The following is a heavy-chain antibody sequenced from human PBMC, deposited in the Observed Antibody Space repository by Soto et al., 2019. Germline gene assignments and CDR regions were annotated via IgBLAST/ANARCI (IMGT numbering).Heavy chain of an antibody. D-gene: IGHD3-10*01. CDR1: GFPFSTYG. Sequence: QVQLVESGGGVVRPGRSLRLSCAASGFPFSTYGMLWVRQAPGKGLEWVAVISFDESNQYYADSVKGRFTISRDNSKNTVYLQMNSLTSEDTAIYYCAKDRGGSGSFYHWGRGTLVTVSS. J-gene: IGHJ5*02. V-gene: IGHV3-30*18. CDR3: AKDRGGSGSFYH. CDR2: ISFDESNQ.